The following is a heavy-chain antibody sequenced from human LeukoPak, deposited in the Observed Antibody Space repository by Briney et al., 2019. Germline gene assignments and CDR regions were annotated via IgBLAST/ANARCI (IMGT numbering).Heavy chain of an antibody. Sequence: SETLSLTCSVSGGSTSGYYWSWVRQPPGKGLEWIGYIHGSGNTKYNPSLKSRVTISVDTSKKQFSLKLSSATAADTAVYYCARVLDLSKRGLDAFDIWGQGTMVTVSS. CDR1: GGSTSGYY. CDR2: IHGSGNT. D-gene: IGHD3-16*01. V-gene: IGHV4-59*01. J-gene: IGHJ3*02. CDR3: ARVLDLSKRGLDAFDI.